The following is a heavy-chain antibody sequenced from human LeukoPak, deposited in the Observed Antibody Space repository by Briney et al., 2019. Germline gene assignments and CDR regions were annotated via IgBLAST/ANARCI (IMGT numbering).Heavy chain of an antibody. CDR2: IYSGGRT. V-gene: IGHV3-53*01. D-gene: IGHD1-14*01. CDR1: GFTVSSNY. CDR3: ARDGSISARDALHI. J-gene: IGHJ3*02. Sequence: GGSLRLSCAASGFTVSSNYMSWVRQAPGRGLEWVSVIYSGGRTYYADPVKGRFTISRDNSKNTLYLQMNSLKAEDTAVYYCARDGSISARDALHIWGQGTMVTVSS.